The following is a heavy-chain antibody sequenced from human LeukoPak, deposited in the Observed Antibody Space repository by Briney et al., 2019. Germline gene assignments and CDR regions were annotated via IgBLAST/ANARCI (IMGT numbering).Heavy chain of an antibody. D-gene: IGHD3-22*01. CDR2: ISSSSNYI. J-gene: IGHJ4*02. CDR1: GFTFSNYY. V-gene: IGHV3-21*01. Sequence: GGSLRLSCAASGFTFSNYYMNWVRQAPGKGLEWVSSISSSSNYIYYVDSVKGRFTISRDNAEKSLYLQMNSLRAEDTAVYYCARGSYDSSGCLEVWGQGTLVTVSS. CDR3: ARGSYDSSGCLEV.